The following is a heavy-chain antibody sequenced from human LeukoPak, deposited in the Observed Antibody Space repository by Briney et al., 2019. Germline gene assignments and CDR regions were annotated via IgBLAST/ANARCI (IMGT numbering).Heavy chain of an antibody. CDR3: ARDLEYSYGPSRVDY. CDR1: GFTFSSYA. J-gene: IGHJ4*02. D-gene: IGHD5-18*01. V-gene: IGHV3-30-3*01. Sequence: GGSLRLSCAASGFTFSSYAMHWVRQAPGKGLEWVAVISYDGSNKYYADSVKGRFTISRDNSKNTLYLQMNSLRAEDTAVYYCARDLEYSYGPSRVDYWGQGTLVTVSS. CDR2: ISYDGSNK.